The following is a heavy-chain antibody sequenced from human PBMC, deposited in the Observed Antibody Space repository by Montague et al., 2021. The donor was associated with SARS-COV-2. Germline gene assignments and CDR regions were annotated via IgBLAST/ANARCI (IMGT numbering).Heavy chain of an antibody. D-gene: IGHD6-13*01. J-gene: IGHJ4*02. CDR3: ARHWGIAAAGN. CDR1: GGSITDRTYY. Sequence: SETLSLTCSVSGGSITDRTYYWGCIRQSPGKGLEWIGAINYSGTTYYXXSLKSRVTISLDTAKNQFSLKMTSVTAADTAVYYCARHWGIAAAGNWDQGTLVTVSS. CDR2: INYSGTT. V-gene: IGHV4-39*01.